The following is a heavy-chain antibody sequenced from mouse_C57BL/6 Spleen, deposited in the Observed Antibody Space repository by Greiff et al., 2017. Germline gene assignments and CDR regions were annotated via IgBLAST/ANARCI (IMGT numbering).Heavy chain of an antibody. CDR3: ARSPGREAMDY. CDR1: GYAFSSSW. J-gene: IGHJ4*01. D-gene: IGHD1-1*01. V-gene: IGHV1-82*01. CDR2: IYPGDGDT. Sequence: VQLQQSGPELVKPGASVKISCKASGYAFSSSWMNWVKPRPGKGLEWIGRIYPGDGDTNYYGKFKGKATRTADKSSSTAYMQLSSLTSGDSAVYFCARSPGREAMDYWGQGTSVTVSS.